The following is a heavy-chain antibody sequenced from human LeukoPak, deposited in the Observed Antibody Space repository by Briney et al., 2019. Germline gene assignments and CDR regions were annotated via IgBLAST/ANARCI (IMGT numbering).Heavy chain of an antibody. D-gene: IGHD3-10*01. Sequence: PGGSLRLSCAASGFTFGDYAMSWVRQAPGKGLDWVGFIRSKAYGGTTEYAASVKGRFTISRDDSKSIAYLQMNSLKTEDTAVYYCTRLPQPVGRSSGCFDYWGQGTLVTVSS. V-gene: IGHV3-49*04. J-gene: IGHJ4*02. CDR3: TRLPQPVGRSSGCFDY. CDR2: IRSKAYGGTT. CDR1: GFTFGDYA.